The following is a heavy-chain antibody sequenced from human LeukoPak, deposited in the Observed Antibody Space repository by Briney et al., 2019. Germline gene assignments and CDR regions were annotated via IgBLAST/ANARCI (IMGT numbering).Heavy chain of an antibody. Sequence: GGSLRLSCVASGFTFSSYRINWVRQAPGKGLEWVWCINSSSWNISYADSLKGRFTVSRDNAKNSLDLQMNSLRVEDTAEYYCAKGGTSGRTSDYWGQGTLVTVSS. CDR2: INSSSWNI. J-gene: IGHJ4*02. CDR3: AKGGTSGRTSDY. CDR1: GFTFSSYR. D-gene: IGHD1-14*01. V-gene: IGHV3-21*04.